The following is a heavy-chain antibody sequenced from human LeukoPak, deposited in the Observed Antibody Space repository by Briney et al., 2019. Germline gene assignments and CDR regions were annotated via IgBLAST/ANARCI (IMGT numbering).Heavy chain of an antibody. CDR3: TTDMMMGGSYWYYYMDV. CDR1: GFTFSNAW. V-gene: IGHV3-15*01. CDR2: IKSKTDGGTT. D-gene: IGHD1-26*01. Sequence: GGSLRLSCAASGFTFSNAWMSWVRQAPGKGLEWVGRIKSKTDGGTTDYAAPVKGRFTISRDDSKNTLYLQMNSLKTEDTAVYYCTTDMMMGGSYWYYYMDVWGKGTTVTVSS. J-gene: IGHJ6*03.